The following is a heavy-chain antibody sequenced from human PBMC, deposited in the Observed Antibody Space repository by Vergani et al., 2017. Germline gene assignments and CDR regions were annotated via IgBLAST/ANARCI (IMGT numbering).Heavy chain of an antibody. D-gene: IGHD3-10*01. CDR3: TTGTEKVRGESRYYYYGMDV. Sequence: EVQLVESGGGLVKPGGSLRLSCAASGFTFSNAWMSWVRQAPGKGLEWVGRIKRKTDGGTTDYAAPVKGRVTISRDDSKNTLYLQMNSLKTEDTAVYYCTTGTEKVRGESRYYYYGMDVWGQGTTVTVSS. V-gene: IGHV3-15*01. J-gene: IGHJ6*02. CDR1: GFTFSNAW. CDR2: IKRKTDGGTT.